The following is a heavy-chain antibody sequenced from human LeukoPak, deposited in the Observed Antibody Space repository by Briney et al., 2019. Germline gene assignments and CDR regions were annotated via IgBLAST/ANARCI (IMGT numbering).Heavy chain of an antibody. V-gene: IGHV3-30*18. Sequence: GRSLRLSCAASGFTFSSYGMHWVRQAPGKGPEWVAVISYDGSNKYYADSVKGRFTISRDNSKNTLYLQMNSLRAEDTAVYYCAKDSILVDIVATIRINGLDYWGQGTLVTVSS. CDR3: AKDSILVDIVATIRINGLDY. J-gene: IGHJ4*02. D-gene: IGHD5-12*01. CDR1: GFTFSSYG. CDR2: ISYDGSNK.